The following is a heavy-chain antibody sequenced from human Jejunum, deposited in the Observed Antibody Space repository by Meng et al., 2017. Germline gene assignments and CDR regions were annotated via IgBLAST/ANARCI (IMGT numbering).Heavy chain of an antibody. CDR3: VKDRQDHNGVWDVFDV. CDR2: IGGGDT. CDR1: GFTFNIFA. D-gene: IGHD1-1*01. Sequence: GGSLRLSCAASGFTFNIFAMSWVRQAPVKGLEWVSGIGGGDTHYSDSVKGRFTISRDNSKNTVSLQMDSLRVEDTAVYYCVKDRQDHNGVWDVFDVWGQGTMVTVSS. J-gene: IGHJ3*01. V-gene: IGHV3-23*01.